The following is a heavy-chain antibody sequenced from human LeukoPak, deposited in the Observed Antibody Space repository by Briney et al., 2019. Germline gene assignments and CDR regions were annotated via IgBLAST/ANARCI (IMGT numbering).Heavy chain of an antibody. CDR3: ARDSQTHFQVDY. D-gene: IGHD3-3*02. J-gene: IGHJ4*02. Sequence: PSETLSLTCNVSGGSISSNDYYWGWIRQPPGKGLEWIGSIYHRGITHYNPSLKSRVTISVDTSKNQFSLKLSSVTAADTAVYYCARDSQTHFQVDYWGQGTLVTVSS. V-gene: IGHV4-39*07. CDR2: IYHRGIT. CDR1: GGSISSNDYY.